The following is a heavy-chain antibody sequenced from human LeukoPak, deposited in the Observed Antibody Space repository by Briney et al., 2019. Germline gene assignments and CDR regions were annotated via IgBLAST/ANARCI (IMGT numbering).Heavy chain of an antibody. CDR2: ITVNNGYT. Sequence: ASVKVSCKAADYTFTSHGFIWLRQALGQGLEWMGWITVNNGYTKYAQELQGRVTMTTDTSTSTAYMELRSLRSDDTAVYYCAKVHCISTNCNHIWTYFDYWGQGTLVTVSS. J-gene: IGHJ4*02. D-gene: IGHD2-2*01. CDR1: DYTFTSHG. CDR3: AKVHCISTNCNHIWTYFDY. V-gene: IGHV1-18*01.